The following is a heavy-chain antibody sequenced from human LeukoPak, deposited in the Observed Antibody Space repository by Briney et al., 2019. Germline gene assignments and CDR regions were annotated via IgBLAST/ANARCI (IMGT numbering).Heavy chain of an antibody. V-gene: IGHV4-61*05. Sequence: SETLSLTCTVSGGSISSSSYYWGWIRQPPGKGLEWIGYIYYSGSTNYNPSLKSRVTISVDTSKNQFSLKLSSVTAADTAVYYCASGYNNDYWGQGTLVTVSS. CDR1: GGSISSSSYY. J-gene: IGHJ4*02. CDR3: ASGYNNDY. D-gene: IGHD5-18*01. CDR2: IYYSGST.